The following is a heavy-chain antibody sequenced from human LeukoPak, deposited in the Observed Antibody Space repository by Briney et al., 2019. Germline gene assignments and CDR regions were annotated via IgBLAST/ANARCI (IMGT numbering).Heavy chain of an antibody. CDR2: IYYRGST. CDR3: ARQSLGFLGYPLDP. V-gene: IGHV4-39*01. J-gene: IGHJ5*02. CDR1: GGSISSSNYY. D-gene: IGHD3-16*01. Sequence: SETLSLTCTVSGGSISSSNYYWGWIRQPPGKGMEWIGSIYYRGSTYYNPSLKSRVIISVDTSKNQFSLKLSSVTAADTAIYYCARQSLGFLGYPLDPWGQGTLVTVSS.